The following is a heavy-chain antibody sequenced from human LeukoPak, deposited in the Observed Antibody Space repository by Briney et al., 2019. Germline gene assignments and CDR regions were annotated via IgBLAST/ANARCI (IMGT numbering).Heavy chain of an antibody. CDR3: ARLSGYFDY. Sequence: GGSLRLSCAASGFTVSDNYMSWVRQAPGKGLEWVSAIYTGGITYYADSVRGRFTISRDNSKNTLYLQMSSLRAEDTAVYYCARLSGYFDYWGQETLVTVSS. J-gene: IGHJ4*02. V-gene: IGHV3-66*04. D-gene: IGHD3-10*01. CDR2: IYTGGIT. CDR1: GFTVSDNY.